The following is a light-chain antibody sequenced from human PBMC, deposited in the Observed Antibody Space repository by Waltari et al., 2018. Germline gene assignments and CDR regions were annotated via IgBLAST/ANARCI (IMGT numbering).Light chain of an antibody. V-gene: IGKV4-1*01. CDR2: WAS. CDR3: HQHYTTPWT. CDR1: RTVFATDHNKNY. Sequence: DIAMTQSPDSLAVSLGERATINCKSSRTVFATDHNKNYLTWYHPKPGQPPQLLISWASTRESGCPDRFLGSGSGTDFTLTISRLQAEDVAVYYCHQHYTTPWTFGQGTLVEL. J-gene: IGKJ1*01.